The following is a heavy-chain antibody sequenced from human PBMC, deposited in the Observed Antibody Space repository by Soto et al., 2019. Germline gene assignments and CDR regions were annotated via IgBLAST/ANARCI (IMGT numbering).Heavy chain of an antibody. CDR1: GGSVSSGNYY. D-gene: IGHD3-22*01. J-gene: IGHJ4*02. Sequence: SETLSLTCTVSGGSVSSGNYYWSWIRQPPGKGLEWIGYFYYAGSINYNPSLKSRVTIFIDASKNQFSLRLSSVTAADTVVYYCARSMFYSDGINYSPFEYWGQGTLVTVSS. CDR3: ARSMFYSDGINYSPFEY. CDR2: FYYAGSI. V-gene: IGHV4-61*01.